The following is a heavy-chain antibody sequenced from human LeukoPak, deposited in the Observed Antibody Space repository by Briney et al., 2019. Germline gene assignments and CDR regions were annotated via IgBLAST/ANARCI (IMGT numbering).Heavy chain of an antibody. CDR3: ARDPWTNSDYDGFDY. D-gene: IGHD5-12*01. CDR1: GFTFSSYR. J-gene: IGHJ4*02. CDR2: ISSSSSYI. V-gene: IGHV3-21*01. Sequence: GGSLRLSCAASGFTFSSYRMNWVRQAPGRGLEWVSSISSSSSYIYYADSVKGRFTISRDNAKNSQYLQMNSLRAEDTAVYYCARDPWTNSDYDGFDYWGQGTLVTVSS.